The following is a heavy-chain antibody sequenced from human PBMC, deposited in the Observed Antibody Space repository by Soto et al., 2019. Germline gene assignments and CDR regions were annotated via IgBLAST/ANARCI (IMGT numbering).Heavy chain of an antibody. CDR1: GFTVSSNY. Sequence: GSLRLSCAASGFTVSSNYMSWVRQAPGKGLEWVSVIYSGGSTYYADSVKGRFTISRDSSKNTLYLQMNSLRAEDTAVYYCARAWSEPRGVIDAFDIWGQGTMVTVSS. CDR2: IYSGGST. J-gene: IGHJ3*02. CDR3: ARAWSEPRGVIDAFDI. D-gene: IGHD1-26*01. V-gene: IGHV3-53*01.